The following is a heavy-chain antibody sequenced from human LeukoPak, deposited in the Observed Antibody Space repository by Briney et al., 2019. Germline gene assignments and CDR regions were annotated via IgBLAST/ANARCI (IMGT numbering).Heavy chain of an antibody. CDR1: GFTFGSYE. V-gene: IGHV3-48*03. CDR3: ARGSIPPNY. D-gene: IGHD2-21*01. J-gene: IGHJ4*02. CDR2: ISSSGTTI. Sequence: PGGSLRLSCVASGFTFGSYEFNWVRQAPGKGLDWVAFISSSGTTIYYTDSVKGRFIISRDNSKNSLYLQMNSLRAEDTALYYCARGSIPPNYWGQGTLVTVSS.